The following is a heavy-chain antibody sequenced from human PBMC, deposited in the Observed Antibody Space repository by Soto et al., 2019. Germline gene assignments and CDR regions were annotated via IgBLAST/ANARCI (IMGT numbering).Heavy chain of an antibody. CDR1: GGSISIGDYS. V-gene: IGHV4-30-2*01. Sequence: PSETLSLTCTVSGGSISIGDYSWSCIREPPGKGLVWLGYVLRSGSTYYSPSLKSRVTISVDGSKNPFSLKLTSVTAADTGVYYCARGSYGAGSDYWGQGTLVTVSS. CDR3: ARGSYGAGSDY. D-gene: IGHD3-10*01. CDR2: VLRSGST. J-gene: IGHJ4*02.